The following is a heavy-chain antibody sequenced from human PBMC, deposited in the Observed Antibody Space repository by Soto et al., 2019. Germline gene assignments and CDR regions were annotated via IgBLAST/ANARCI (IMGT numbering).Heavy chain of an antibody. CDR2: IYYSGTT. D-gene: IGHD3-10*01. V-gene: IGHV4-59*01. Sequence: QVQLQESGPGLVKPSETLSLTCTVSGGSITNYLWSWIRQSPGKGLGWIGYIYYSGTTNYNPSLMPRVTVSVDTSKNHFSLKLTSVTAADTAGYYCARVYGSGSLTNWFDPWGRGTLVTVSS. CDR3: ARVYGSGSLTNWFDP. J-gene: IGHJ5*02. CDR1: GGSITNYL.